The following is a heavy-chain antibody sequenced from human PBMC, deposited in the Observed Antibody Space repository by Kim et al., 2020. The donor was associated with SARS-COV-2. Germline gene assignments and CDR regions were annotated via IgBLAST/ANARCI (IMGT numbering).Heavy chain of an antibody. CDR1: GGSISSSSYY. D-gene: IGHD3-9*01. CDR3: GRQGRYFVRLGSFDI. Sequence: SETLSLTCTVSGGSISSSSYYWGWIRQPPGKGLEWIGSIYYSGSTYYNPSLKSRVTISVDTSKNQFSLKLSSVTAADTAVYYCGRQGRYFVRLGSFDIWGQGTMVTVSS. J-gene: IGHJ3*02. V-gene: IGHV4-39*01. CDR2: IYYSGST.